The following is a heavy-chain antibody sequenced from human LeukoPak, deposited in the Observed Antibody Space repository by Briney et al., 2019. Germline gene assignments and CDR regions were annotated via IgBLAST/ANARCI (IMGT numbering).Heavy chain of an antibody. V-gene: IGHV3-48*03. CDR1: EFTFSHYE. Sequence: PGGSMRLSCVASEFTFSHYEMNWVRQAPGKGLEWISYISTVSTTTRYADSVKGRFTISRDNAKNSLYLQMNSLRAEDTAVYYCARDALIPYCSSTSCWGGYYYYMDVWGKGTTVTVSS. J-gene: IGHJ6*03. D-gene: IGHD2-2*01. CDR2: ISTVSTTT. CDR3: ARDALIPYCSSTSCWGGYYYYMDV.